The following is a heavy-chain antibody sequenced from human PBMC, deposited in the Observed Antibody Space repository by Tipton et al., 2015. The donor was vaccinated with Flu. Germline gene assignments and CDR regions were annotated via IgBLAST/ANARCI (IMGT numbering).Heavy chain of an antibody. D-gene: IGHD2-2*01. Sequence: SLRLSCATSGFTFSSYGMHWVRQAPGKGLEWVAVISYDGSNKYYADSVKGRFTISRDSAEDSLYLQMNSLRGEDTAVYYCARDGVSAAADYWGQGTLVTVSS. V-gene: IGHV3-30*03. CDR3: ARDGVSAAADY. CDR1: GFTFSSYG. J-gene: IGHJ4*02. CDR2: ISYDGSNK.